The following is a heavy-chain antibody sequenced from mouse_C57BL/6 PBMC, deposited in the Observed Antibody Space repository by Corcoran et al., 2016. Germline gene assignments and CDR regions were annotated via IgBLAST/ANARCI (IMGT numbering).Heavy chain of an antibody. V-gene: IGHV1-26*01. D-gene: IGHD2-1*01. CDR2: INPNNGGT. CDR3: AIYGNSFDY. J-gene: IGHJ2*01. CDR1: GYTFTDYY. Sequence: EVQLQQSGPELVKPGASVKISCKASGYTFTDYYMNWVKQSHGKSLEWIGDINPNNGGTSYNQKFKGKATLTVDKSSSTAYMELRSLTSEDSAVYYCAIYGNSFDYWGQGTTLTVSS.